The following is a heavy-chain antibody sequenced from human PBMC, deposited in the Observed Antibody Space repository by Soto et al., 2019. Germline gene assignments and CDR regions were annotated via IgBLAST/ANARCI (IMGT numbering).Heavy chain of an antibody. CDR3: ARAGKGLYYYYGMDV. V-gene: IGHV4-59*01. D-gene: IGHD6-13*01. CDR2: IYYSGST. J-gene: IGHJ6*02. Sequence: SETLSLTCTVSGGSISSYYWSWIRQPPGKGLEWIGYIYYSGSTNYNPSLKSRVTISVDTSKNQFSLKLSSVTAADTAVYYCARAGKGLYYYYGMDVWGQGTTVTVS. CDR1: GGSISSYY.